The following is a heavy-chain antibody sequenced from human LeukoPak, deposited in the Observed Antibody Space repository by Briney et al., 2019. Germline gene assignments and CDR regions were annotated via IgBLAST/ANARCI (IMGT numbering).Heavy chain of an antibody. CDR2: ISSGSSYI. CDR1: GFNLSGYN. CDR3: ARASHVFYYDSSGYYRYFDY. V-gene: IGHV3-21*01. J-gene: IGHJ4*02. D-gene: IGHD3-22*01. Sequence: GGSLRLSCAASGFNLSGYNVNWVRQAPGKGLEWVSSISSGSSYIYYADSVKGRFTISRDNAKNSLYLQMNSLRAEDTAVYYCARASHVFYYDSSGYYRYFDYWGQGTLVTVSS.